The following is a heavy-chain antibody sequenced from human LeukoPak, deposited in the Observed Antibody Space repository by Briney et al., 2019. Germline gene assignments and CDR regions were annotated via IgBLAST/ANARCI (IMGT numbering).Heavy chain of an antibody. D-gene: IGHD6-13*01. J-gene: IGHJ2*01. V-gene: IGHV4-39*01. CDR2: IYYSGST. Sequence: SETLSLTCTVSGGSISSSRYYWGWIRQPPGKGLEWIGSIYYSGSTYYNPSLKSRVTISVDTSKNQCSLKLSSVTAADTAVYYCARRVSGSSWYFDLWGRGTLVTVSS. CDR1: GGSISSSRYY. CDR3: ARRVSGSSWYFDL.